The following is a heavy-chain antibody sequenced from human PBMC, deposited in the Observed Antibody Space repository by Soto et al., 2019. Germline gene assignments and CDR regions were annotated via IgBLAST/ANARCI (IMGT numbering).Heavy chain of an antibody. CDR2: INAGNGNT. D-gene: IGHD4-17*01. CDR1: GYTFTSYA. Sequence: ASVKVSCKASGYTFTSYAMHWVRQAPGQRLEWMGWINAGNGNTKYSQKFRGRVTITRDTSASTAYMELSSLRSEDTAVYYCARSDYDYGDSTLDYWGQGTLVTVSS. J-gene: IGHJ4*02. CDR3: ARSDYDYGDSTLDY. V-gene: IGHV1-3*01.